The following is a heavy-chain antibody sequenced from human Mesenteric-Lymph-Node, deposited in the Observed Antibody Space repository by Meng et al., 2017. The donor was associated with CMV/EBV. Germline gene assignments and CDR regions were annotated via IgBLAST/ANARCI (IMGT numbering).Heavy chain of an antibody. Sequence: ASVKVSCKASGYTFTGYYMHWVRQAPGQGLEWMGWINPNSGGTNYAQKFQGRVTMTRETSITTAYMELSRLRSDDTAVYYCARGAGITFGGGFDYWGQGTLVTVSS. CDR3: ARGAGITFGGGFDY. CDR2: INPNSGGT. J-gene: IGHJ4*02. CDR1: GYTFTGYY. D-gene: IGHD3-16*01. V-gene: IGHV1-2*02.